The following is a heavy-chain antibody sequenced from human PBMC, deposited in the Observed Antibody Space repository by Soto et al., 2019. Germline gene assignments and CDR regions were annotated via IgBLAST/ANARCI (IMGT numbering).Heavy chain of an antibody. CDR1: GYTFTSYG. CDR2: ISAYNGNT. J-gene: IGHJ5*02. Sequence: ASVKVSCKASGYTFTSYGISWVRQAPGQGLEWMGWISAYNGNTNYAQKLQGRVTMTTDTSTSTAYMELRSLRSDDTAVYYCARDPYYGSGSYYNVGNWFEPWGQGTLVTVS. V-gene: IGHV1-18*01. CDR3: ARDPYYGSGSYYNVGNWFEP. D-gene: IGHD3-10*01.